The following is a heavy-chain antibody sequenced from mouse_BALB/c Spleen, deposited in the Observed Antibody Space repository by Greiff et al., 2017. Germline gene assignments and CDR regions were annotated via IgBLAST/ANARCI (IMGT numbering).Heavy chain of an antibody. CDR2: ISYDGSN. J-gene: IGHJ3*01. D-gene: IGHD2-4*01. Sequence: VQLQQSGPGLVKPSQSLSLTCSVTGYSITSGYYWNWIRQSPGNKLEWMGYISYDGSNNYNPSLKNRISITRDTSKNQFFLKLNSVTTEDTATYYCARAPTMITAWFAYWGQGTLVTVSA. CDR1: GYSITSGYY. CDR3: ARAPTMITAWFAY. V-gene: IGHV3-6*02.